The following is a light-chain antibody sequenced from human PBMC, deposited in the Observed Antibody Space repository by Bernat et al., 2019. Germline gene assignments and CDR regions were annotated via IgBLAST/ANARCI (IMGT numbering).Light chain of an antibody. CDR1: SSDVGSYNL. V-gene: IGLV2-23*03. Sequence: QSVLTQPASVSGSPGQSITISCTGTSSDVGSYNLVSWYQQHPGKAPKLMIYEGSKRPSGVSNHFSGSKSGNTSSLTISGLQAEDEADYYCCSYAGSSTFFFGTETKVTVL. J-gene: IGLJ1*01. CDR3: CSYAGSSTFF. CDR2: EGS.